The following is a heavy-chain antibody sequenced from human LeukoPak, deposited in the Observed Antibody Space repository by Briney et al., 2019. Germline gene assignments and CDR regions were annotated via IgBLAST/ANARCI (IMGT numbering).Heavy chain of an antibody. CDR2: INSDGSST. CDR3: ARAPPQWLVSYYFDY. CDR1: GFPFSSYW. J-gene: IGHJ4*02. D-gene: IGHD6-19*01. V-gene: IGHV3-74*01. Sequence: PGGSLRLSCAASGFPFSSYWMHWVRQAPGKGLVWVSRINSDGSSTSYADSVKGRFTISRDNAKNTLYLQMNSLRAEDTAVYYCARAPPQWLVSYYFDYWGQGTLVTVSS.